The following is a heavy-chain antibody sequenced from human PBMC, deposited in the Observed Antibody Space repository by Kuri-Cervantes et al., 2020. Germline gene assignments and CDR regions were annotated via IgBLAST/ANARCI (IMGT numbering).Heavy chain of an antibody. CDR3: AVGYSSGPLGALDI. CDR1: GGSISSSSYY. J-gene: IGHJ3*02. D-gene: IGHD6-19*01. Sequence: GSLRLSCTVSGGSISSSSYYWGWIRQPPGKGLEWIGSIYYSGSTYYNPSLKSRVTISVDTSKNQFSLKLSSVTAADTAVYYCAVGYSSGPLGALDIWGQGTMVTVSS. CDR2: IYYSGST. V-gene: IGHV4-39*01.